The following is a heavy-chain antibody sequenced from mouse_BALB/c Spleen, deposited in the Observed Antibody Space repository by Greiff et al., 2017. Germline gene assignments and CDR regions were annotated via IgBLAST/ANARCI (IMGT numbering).Heavy chain of an antibody. D-gene: IGHD3-1*01. Sequence: EVQVVESGPSLVKPSQTLSLTCSVTGDSITSGYWNWIRKFPGNKLEYMGYISYSGSTYYNPSLKSRISITRDTSKNQYYLQLNSVTTEDTATYYCAREEAPSSGRFAYWGQGTLVTVSA. CDR1: GDSITSGY. CDR3: AREEAPSSGRFAY. J-gene: IGHJ3*01. CDR2: ISYSGST. V-gene: IGHV3-8*02.